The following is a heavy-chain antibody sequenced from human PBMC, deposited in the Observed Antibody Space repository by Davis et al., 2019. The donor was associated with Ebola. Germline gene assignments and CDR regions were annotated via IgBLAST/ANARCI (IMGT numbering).Heavy chain of an antibody. CDR2: INHSGST. Sequence: MPGGSLRLSCAVYGGSFSGYYWSWIRQPPGKGLEWIGEINHSGSTNYNPSLKSRVTISVDTSKNQFSLKLSSVTAADTAVYYCARASPEYSSSSDHYYYGMDVWGQGTTVTVSS. J-gene: IGHJ6*02. V-gene: IGHV4-34*01. CDR3: ARASPEYSSSSDHYYYGMDV. CDR1: GGSFSGYY. D-gene: IGHD6-6*01.